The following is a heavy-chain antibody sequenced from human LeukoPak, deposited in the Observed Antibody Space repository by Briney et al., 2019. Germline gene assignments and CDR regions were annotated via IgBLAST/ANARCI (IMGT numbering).Heavy chain of an antibody. CDR3: AREPTMVRGVWHMNAFDI. D-gene: IGHD3-10*01. CDR2: INPNSGGT. CDR1: GYTFTGYY. J-gene: IGHJ3*02. Sequence: ASVKVSCKASGYTFTGYYMHWVRQAPGQGLEWMGWINPNSGGTNYAQKFQGRVTMTRDTSISTAYMELSRLRSDDTAVYYCAREPTMVRGVWHMNAFDIWGQGTMVTVSS. V-gene: IGHV1-2*02.